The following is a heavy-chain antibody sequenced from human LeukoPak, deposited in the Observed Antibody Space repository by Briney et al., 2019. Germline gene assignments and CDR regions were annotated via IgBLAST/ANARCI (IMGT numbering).Heavy chain of an antibody. CDR1: GGSISSSSYY. D-gene: IGHD6-19*01. CDR2: IYYSGST. Sequence: PSETLSLTCTVSGGSISSSSYYWGWIRQPPGKGLEWIGSIYYSGSTYYNPSLKSRVTISVDTSKNQFSLKLSSVTAADTAVYYCARLRQWLVRTWFDPWGHGTLVTVSS. V-gene: IGHV4-39*01. J-gene: IGHJ5*02. CDR3: ARLRQWLVRTWFDP.